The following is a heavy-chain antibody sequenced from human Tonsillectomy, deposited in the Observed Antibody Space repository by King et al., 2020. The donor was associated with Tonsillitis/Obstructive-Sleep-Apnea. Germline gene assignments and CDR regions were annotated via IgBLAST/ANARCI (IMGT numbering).Heavy chain of an antibody. Sequence: QLQESGPGLVKPSETLSLTCTVSGGSISSYYWSWIRQPPGKGLEWIGYIYYSGTTNYNPSLKSRITISVDTSKNHFSLKLSSVTAADTAVYYCAREETWMDAFDIWGQRTMVTVSS. J-gene: IGHJ3*02. V-gene: IGHV4-59*01. CDR1: GGSISSYY. CDR2: IYYSGTT. D-gene: IGHD2-2*03. CDR3: AREETWMDAFDI.